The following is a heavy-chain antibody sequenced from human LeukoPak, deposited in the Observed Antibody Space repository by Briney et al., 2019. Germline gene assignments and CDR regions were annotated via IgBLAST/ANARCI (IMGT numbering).Heavy chain of an antibody. CDR3: VRGGPSTWS. D-gene: IGHD2-15*01. CDR2: INDDGSDT. J-gene: IGHJ5*02. Sequence: GGSLRLSCAASGFTFKLYWVHWVRQVPGKRPVWVSRINDDGSDTIYADSVRGRFTISRDDAKNTVYLQMNNLRAEDTAVYYCVRGGPSTWSWGQGTLVTVSS. CDR1: GFTFKLYW. V-gene: IGHV3-74*01.